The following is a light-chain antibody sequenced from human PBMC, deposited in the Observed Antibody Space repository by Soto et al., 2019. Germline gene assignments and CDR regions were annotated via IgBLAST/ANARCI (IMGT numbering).Light chain of an antibody. CDR1: SSDVGGYNY. Sequence: QSALTQPASVSGSPGQSITISCTGTSSDVGGYNYVSWYQQHPGKAPELMIYEVSNRPSGVSNRFSGSKSGNTASLTISGLQAEDEADYYCSSYTISSTYVFGTGTKLTVL. V-gene: IGLV2-14*01. J-gene: IGLJ1*01. CDR2: EVS. CDR3: SSYTISSTYV.